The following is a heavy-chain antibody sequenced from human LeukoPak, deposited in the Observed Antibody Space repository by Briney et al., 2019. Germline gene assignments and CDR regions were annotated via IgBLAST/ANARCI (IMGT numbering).Heavy chain of an antibody. D-gene: IGHD3-10*01. V-gene: IGHV3-48*03. J-gene: IGHJ5*02. CDR2: ISSSGSTI. CDR3: ARTMVRGVIIP. CDR1: GFTFSSYE. Sequence: PGGSLRLSCAASGFTFSSYEMNWVRQAPGKGLEWVSYISSSGSTIYYADSVKGRFTTSRDNAKNSLYLQMNSLRAEDTAVYYCARTMVRGVIIPWGQGTLVTVSS.